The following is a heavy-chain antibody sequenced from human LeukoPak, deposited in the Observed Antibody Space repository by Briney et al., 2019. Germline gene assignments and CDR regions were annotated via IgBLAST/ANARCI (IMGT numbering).Heavy chain of an antibody. V-gene: IGHV4-34*01. D-gene: IGHD3-10*01. CDR3: ARGGWFGEFV. CDR1: GGSFSGYY. J-gene: IGHJ4*02. CDR2: INHSGST. Sequence: SETLSLTCAVYGGSFSGYYWSWIRQPPGKGLEWIGEINHSGSTNYNPSLKSRVTISVDTSKNQFSLKLSSVTAADTAVYYCARGGWFGEFVWGQGTLVTVSS.